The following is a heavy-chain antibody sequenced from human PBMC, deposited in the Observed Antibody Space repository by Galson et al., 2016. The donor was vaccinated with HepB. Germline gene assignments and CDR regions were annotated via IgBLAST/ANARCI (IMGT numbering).Heavy chain of an antibody. CDR2: INWNSGRI. CDR1: GLNFYDYA. CDR3: AKDISSVLYYSVMDV. D-gene: IGHD3-10*01. Sequence: SLRLSCAASGLNFYDYAMHWVRQVPGQGLEWVSGINWNSGRIDYADSVKGRFTITRDNSRNSLHLQMNSLRAEDTALYYCAKDISSVLYYSVMDVWGQGTTVTVSS. V-gene: IGHV3-9*01. J-gene: IGHJ6*02.